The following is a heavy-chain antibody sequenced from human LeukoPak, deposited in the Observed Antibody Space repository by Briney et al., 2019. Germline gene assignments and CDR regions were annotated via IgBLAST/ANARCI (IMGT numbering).Heavy chain of an antibody. Sequence: ASVKVSCKASVYTFTGKFIHCVRQAPGQGLEWMGWIDPNSGGTDYAQKFRGRVTMTRDTSTSTAYMDLSSLISDDTAVYYCTRVREGLAYVDYWGQGTLVTVSS. CDR3: TRVREGLAYVDY. CDR1: VYTFTGKF. V-gene: IGHV1-2*02. J-gene: IGHJ4*02. D-gene: IGHD3/OR15-3a*01. CDR2: IDPNSGGT.